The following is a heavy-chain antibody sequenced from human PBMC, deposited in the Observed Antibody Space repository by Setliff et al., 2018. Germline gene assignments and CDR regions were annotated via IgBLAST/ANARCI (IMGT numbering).Heavy chain of an antibody. V-gene: IGHV4-59*01. D-gene: IGHD3-16*01. J-gene: IGHJ4*02. CDR3: ARVRDYEIDY. CDR1: GVSITSDY. CDR2: IFFGGST. Sequence: SETLSLTCTVSGVSITSDYWSWIRQSPGKGLEWIAYIFFGGSTTYNPSLTGRVTMSVETSKNQFSLKLSSVTAADTAVYYCARVRDYEIDYWGQGTLVTVSS.